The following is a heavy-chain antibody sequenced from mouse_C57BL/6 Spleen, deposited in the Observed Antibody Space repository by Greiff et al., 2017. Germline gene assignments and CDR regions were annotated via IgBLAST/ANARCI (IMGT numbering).Heavy chain of an antibody. CDR3: ARLRYYYAMDY. CDR2: IDPSDSET. V-gene: IGHV1-52*01. CDR1: GYTFTSYW. J-gene: IGHJ4*01. Sequence: QVQLKQPGAELVRPGSSVKLSCKASGYTFTSYWMHWVKQRPIQGLEWIGNIDPSDSETHYNQKFKDKATLTVDKSSSTAYMQLSSLTSEDSAVYYCARLRYYYAMDYWGQGTSVTVSS.